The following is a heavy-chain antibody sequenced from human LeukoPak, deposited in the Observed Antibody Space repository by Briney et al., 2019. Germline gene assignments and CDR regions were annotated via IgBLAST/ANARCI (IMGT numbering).Heavy chain of an antibody. CDR2: TYYRSKWYN. Sequence: SQTLSLTCAISGDSVSSNSAAWNWIRQSPSRALEWLGRTYYRSKWYNDYAVSVKSRITINPDTSKNQFSLQLNSVTPEDTGVYYCAKSGSGIYLGNYYYYMDVWGKGTTVTVSS. CDR3: AKSGSGIYLGNYYYYMDV. J-gene: IGHJ6*03. CDR1: GDSVSSNSAA. V-gene: IGHV6-1*01. D-gene: IGHD3-10*01.